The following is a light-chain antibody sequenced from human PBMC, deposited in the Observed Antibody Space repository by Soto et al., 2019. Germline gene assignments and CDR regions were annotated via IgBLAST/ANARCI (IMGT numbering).Light chain of an antibody. J-gene: IGLJ2*01. CDR1: GSNIGSNS. CDR2: GDN. Sequence: QSVLPQPPSASGTPGQSVTISCSGSGSNIGSNSVSWYQQVPGTAPKLLIYGDNRRPSGVPDRFTGSKSGTSASLAISGLQSEDEADYYCESWDDSPSGLVLFGGVTKLPVL. CDR3: ESWDDSPSGLVL. V-gene: IGLV1-44*01.